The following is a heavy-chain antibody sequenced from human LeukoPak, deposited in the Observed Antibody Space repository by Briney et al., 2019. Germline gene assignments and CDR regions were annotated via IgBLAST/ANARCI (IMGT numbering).Heavy chain of an antibody. J-gene: IGHJ4*02. CDR3: AKSHASIWNVYDY. V-gene: IGHV3-23*01. CDR2: ISGSGDST. CDR1: GFTFSRYA. D-gene: IGHD1-1*01. Sequence: PGGSLRLSCAASGFTFSRYAMRWVRLPPGKGLEWVSAISGSGDSTYYADSVKGRFTISRDNSKNTLFLQMNSLRAEDTAVYYCAKSHASIWNVYDYWGQGTLVTVSS.